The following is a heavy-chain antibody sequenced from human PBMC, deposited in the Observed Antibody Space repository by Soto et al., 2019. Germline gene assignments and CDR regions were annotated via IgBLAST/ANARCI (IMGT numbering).Heavy chain of an antibody. V-gene: IGHV3-30*18. D-gene: IGHD6-19*01. Sequence: QVQLVESGGGVVQPGRSLRLSCAASGFTFSSYGMHWVRQAPGKGLEWVAVISYDGSNKYYADSVKGRFTISRDNSKNSLYLQMNSLRAEDTAVYYCAKASLGSGWFGGYCDYWGQGTLVTVSS. J-gene: IGHJ4*02. CDR2: ISYDGSNK. CDR1: GFTFSSYG. CDR3: AKASLGSGWFGGYCDY.